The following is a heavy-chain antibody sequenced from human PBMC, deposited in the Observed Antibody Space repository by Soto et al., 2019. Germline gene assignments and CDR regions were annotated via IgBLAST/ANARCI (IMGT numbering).Heavy chain of an antibody. Sequence: GGSLRLSWAASGFTFNTYSMNWVRQGPGKGLEWISYISSSGDSAYYADSFRGRFTISRDNAKNAFYLKMSSLRKEYGVVFYCGLFGRVARAQGPRVPV. V-gene: IGHV3-48*02. J-gene: IGHJ4*02. CDR1: GFTFNTYS. D-gene: IGHD3-3*01. CDR3: GLFGRVA. CDR2: ISSSGDSA.